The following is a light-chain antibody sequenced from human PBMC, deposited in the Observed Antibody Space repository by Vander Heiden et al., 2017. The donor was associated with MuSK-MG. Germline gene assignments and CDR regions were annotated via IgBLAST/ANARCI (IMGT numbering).Light chain of an antibody. J-gene: IGKJ2*01. CDR2: DAS. CDR1: QDINNY. V-gene: IGKV1-33*01. Sequence: DIQLTQSPSSLSASVGDRVTITCQASQDINNYVNWYQQKPGKAPKLLIFDASNLHTGVPARFSGSGSGTDFTFIINSLQPEDFATYHCQQYYTVPHTFGQGTRLEIK. CDR3: QQYYTVPHT.